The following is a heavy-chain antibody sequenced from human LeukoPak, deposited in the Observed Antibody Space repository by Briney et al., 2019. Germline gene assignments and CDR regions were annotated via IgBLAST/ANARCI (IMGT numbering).Heavy chain of an antibody. J-gene: IGHJ6*02. Sequence: GASVKVSCKASGGTFSSYAISWVRQAPGQGLEWMGGIIPIFGTANYAQKFQGRVTITADESTSTAYMELSSLRSEDTAVYYCASQWFGELLGYCYYGMDVWGQGTTVTVSS. CDR1: GGTFSSYA. D-gene: IGHD3-10*01. CDR2: IIPIFGTA. CDR3: ASQWFGELLGYCYYGMDV. V-gene: IGHV1-69*13.